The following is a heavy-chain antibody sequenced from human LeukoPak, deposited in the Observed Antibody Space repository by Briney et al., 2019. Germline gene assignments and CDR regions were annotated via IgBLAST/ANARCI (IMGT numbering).Heavy chain of an antibody. CDR1: GGSISSSSYY. V-gene: IGHV4-39*01. CDR2: IFYSGST. CDR3: ASLMEIAVAGNYFDY. J-gene: IGHJ4*02. D-gene: IGHD6-19*01. Sequence: SETLSLTCTVSGGSISSSSYYWGWIRQPPGRGLVWLGNIFYSGSTYYNPSLKSRVTISVDTSKNQFSLRLSSVTAADTAVYYCASLMEIAVAGNYFDYWGQGTLVTVSS.